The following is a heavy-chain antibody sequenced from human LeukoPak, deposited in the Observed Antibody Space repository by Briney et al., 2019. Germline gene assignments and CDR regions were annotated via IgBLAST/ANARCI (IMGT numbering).Heavy chain of an antibody. CDR1: GYTFTRYA. Sequence: AAVKVSCKASGYTFTRYARDGVRQAPGRGLEWVGGISGYNGNTNYARKVQGRVTMTTDRSTSTAYMELRSLRSDDTAVHYRARDQITMVRGVIARSTHYYRYYYMDVWGKGTTVTVSS. D-gene: IGHD3-10*01. CDR3: ARDQITMVRGVIARSTHYYRYYYMDV. J-gene: IGHJ6*03. CDR2: ISGYNGNT. V-gene: IGHV1-18*01.